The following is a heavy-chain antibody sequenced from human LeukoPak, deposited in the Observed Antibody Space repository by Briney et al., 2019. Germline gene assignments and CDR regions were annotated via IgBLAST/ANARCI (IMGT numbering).Heavy chain of an antibody. CDR1: GFTFSDYA. CDR3: AKEVLTRGVGFDI. V-gene: IGHV3-23*01. Sequence: PGGSLRLSCAVSGFTFSDYAMSWVRQAPGKGLEWVSGISGSGVSTHYADSVKGRFTISRDNSKSTLYLQTDSLRAGDTAVYYCAKEVLTRGVGFDIWGQGTTVTVFS. D-gene: IGHD3-10*01. J-gene: IGHJ3*02. CDR2: ISGSGVST.